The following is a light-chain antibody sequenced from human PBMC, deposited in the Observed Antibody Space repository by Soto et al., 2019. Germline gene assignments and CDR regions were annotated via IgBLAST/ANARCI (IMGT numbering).Light chain of an antibody. Sequence: QSALTQPASVSVSPGQSITIACTGTSSDVGGYNYVSWYQQYPGKAPRLVISDVSNRPSGVSNRFSGSKSGNSASLTISGLQAEDEADYYCSSYTRSSTYVFGTGTKVTVL. CDR2: DVS. J-gene: IGLJ1*01. CDR1: SSDVGGYNY. V-gene: IGLV2-14*01. CDR3: SSYTRSSTYV.